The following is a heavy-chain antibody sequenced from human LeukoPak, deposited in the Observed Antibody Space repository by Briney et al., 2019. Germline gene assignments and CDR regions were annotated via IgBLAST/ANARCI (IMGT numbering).Heavy chain of an antibody. Sequence: SETLSLTCTVSGGSISSSSYYWGWIRQPPGKGLEWIGSIYYSGSTYYNPSLKSRVTISVDTSKNQFSLKLSSVTAADTAVYYCARGRWHLNAGFDYWGQGTLVTVSS. V-gene: IGHV4-39*07. CDR1: GGSISSSSYY. J-gene: IGHJ4*02. CDR3: ARGRWHLNAGFDY. CDR2: IYYSGST. D-gene: IGHD3-10*01.